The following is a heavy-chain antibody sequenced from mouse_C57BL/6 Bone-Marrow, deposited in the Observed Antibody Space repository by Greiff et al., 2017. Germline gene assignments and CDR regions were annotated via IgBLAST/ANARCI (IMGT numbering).Heavy chain of an antibody. CDR1: GYTFTSYT. D-gene: IGHD2-4*01. V-gene: IGHV1-4*01. J-gene: IGHJ2*01. CDR2: INPSSGYT. CDR3: ARGRLRRVFDY. Sequence: VQLQQSGAELARPGASVKMSCKASGYTFTSYTMHWVKQRPGQGLEWIGYINPSSGYTKYNQKFKDKATLTADKSSSTAYMQLCSLTSDDSAVYYCARGRLRRVFDYWGQGTTLTVSS.